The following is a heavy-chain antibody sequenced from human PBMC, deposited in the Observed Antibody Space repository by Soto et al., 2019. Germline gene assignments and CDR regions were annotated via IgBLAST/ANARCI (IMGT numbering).Heavy chain of an antibody. D-gene: IGHD6-13*01. J-gene: IGHJ6*02. CDR2: INPSGGST. CDR3: ARDLGSSWAKGTYYYYGMDV. Sequence: ASVKVSCKASGYTFTSYYMHWVRQAPGQGLEMMGIINPSGGSTSYAQKFQGRVTMTRDTSTSTVYMELSSLRSEDAAVYYCARDLGSSWAKGTYYYYGMDVWGQGTTVTVSS. V-gene: IGHV1-46*01. CDR1: GYTFTSYY.